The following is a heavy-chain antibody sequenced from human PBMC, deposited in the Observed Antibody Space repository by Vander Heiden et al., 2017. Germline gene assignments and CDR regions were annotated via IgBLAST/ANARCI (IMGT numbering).Heavy chain of an antibody. CDR3: ARLPLSGRLGELSLSLDY. V-gene: IGHV1-46*01. J-gene: IGHJ4*02. CDR2: INPSGGST. CDR1: GYTFTSYY. Sequence: QVQLVQSGAEVKKPGASVKVSCKESGYTFTSYYVHWVRQAPGQGLEGMGIINPSGGSTSYAQKFQGRVTMTRDTSTSTVYMELSSLRSEDTAVYYCARLPLSGRLGELSLSLDYWGQGTLVTVSS. D-gene: IGHD3-16*02.